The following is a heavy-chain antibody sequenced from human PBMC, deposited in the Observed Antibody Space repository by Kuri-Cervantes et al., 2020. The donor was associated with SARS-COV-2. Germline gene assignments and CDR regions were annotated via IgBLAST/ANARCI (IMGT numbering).Heavy chain of an antibody. D-gene: IGHD2-2*01. CDR3: ARDRDIVVVPAARNAFDI. CDR2: ISGSGGST. Sequence: GGSLRLSCAASGFTFSSYAMSWVRQAPGKGLEWVSAISGSGGSTYYADSVKGRFTISRDNSKNTLYLQMNSLRAEDTAVYYCARDRDIVVVPAARNAFDIWGQGTMVTVSS. V-gene: IGHV3-23*01. J-gene: IGHJ3*02. CDR1: GFTFSSYA.